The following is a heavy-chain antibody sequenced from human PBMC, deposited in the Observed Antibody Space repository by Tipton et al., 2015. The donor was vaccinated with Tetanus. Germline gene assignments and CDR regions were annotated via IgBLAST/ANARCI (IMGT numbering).Heavy chain of an antibody. CDR2: IGPSGADI. V-gene: IGHV3-23*01. Sequence: AASGFTLRDYYMSWIRQAPGKGLEWVSVIGPSGADIQYADSVNGRFTISRDNSKSTLYLQMNSLRAEDTAVYYCAKYKDDSSGFRSFDYWGQGTLVTVSS. CDR3: AKYKDDSSGFRSFDY. CDR1: GFTLRDYY. J-gene: IGHJ4*02. D-gene: IGHD3-22*01.